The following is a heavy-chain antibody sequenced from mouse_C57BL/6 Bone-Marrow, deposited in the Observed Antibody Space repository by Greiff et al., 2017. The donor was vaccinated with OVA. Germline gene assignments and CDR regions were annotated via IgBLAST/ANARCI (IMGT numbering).Heavy chain of an antibody. CDR1: GYTFTNYW. Sequence: QVQLKESGAELVRPGTSVKMSCKASGYTFTNYWIGWAKQRPGHGLEWIGDIYPGGGYTNYNEKFKGKATLTADKSSSTAYMQFSSLTSEDSAIYYCARRGYRSGFAYWGQGTLVTVSA. V-gene: IGHV1-63*01. CDR2: IYPGGGYT. D-gene: IGHD3-1*01. J-gene: IGHJ3*01. CDR3: ARRGYRSGFAY.